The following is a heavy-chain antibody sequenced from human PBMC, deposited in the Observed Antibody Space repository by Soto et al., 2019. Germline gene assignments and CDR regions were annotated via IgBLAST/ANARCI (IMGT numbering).Heavy chain of an antibody. CDR1: GGSVRRGETY. D-gene: IGHD2-15*01. J-gene: IGHJ5*02. CDR3: ARAPTLTPDVVVVAAPANWFDP. CDR2: IHYSGST. V-gene: IGHV4-30-4*01. Sequence: LSLTCNVSGGSVRRGETYWSWIRQSPGNGLEWIGYIHYSGSTYYNPSLRSRVTMSLDMSKNQFSLQLSSVTAADTAVYYCARAPTLTPDVVVVAAPANWFDPWGQGTLVTVSS.